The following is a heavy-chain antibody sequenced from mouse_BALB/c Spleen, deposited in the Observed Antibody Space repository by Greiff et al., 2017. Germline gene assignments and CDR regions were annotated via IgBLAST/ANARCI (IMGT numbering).Heavy chain of an antibody. Sequence: VQLQQSGPGLVQPSQTLSITCTVSGFSLTSYGVHWVRQSPGKGLEWLGVIWSGGSTDYNAAFISRLSISKDNSKSQVFFKMNSLQANDTAIYYCARRPDYYGSSYVLYWYFDVWGAGTTVTVSS. CDR3: ARRPDYYGSSYVLYWYFDV. V-gene: IGHV2-2*02. CDR1: GFSLTSYG. J-gene: IGHJ1*01. D-gene: IGHD1-1*01. CDR2: IWSGGST.